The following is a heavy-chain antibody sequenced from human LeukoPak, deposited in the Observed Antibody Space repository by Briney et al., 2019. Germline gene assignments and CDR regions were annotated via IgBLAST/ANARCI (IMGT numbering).Heavy chain of an antibody. V-gene: IGHV4-59*01. CDR2: IYYTGST. D-gene: IGHD3-9*01. CDR3: ARGGTYNDILSFDP. J-gene: IGHJ5*02. Sequence: SETLSLTCTVSGGSISSYYWSWIRQSPGKGLEWIGQIYYTGSTYYNPSLKRRVTISVDTSRNQFSLNLTSVTAADTAVYYCARGGTYNDILSFDPWGQGTLVTVSS. CDR1: GGSISSYY.